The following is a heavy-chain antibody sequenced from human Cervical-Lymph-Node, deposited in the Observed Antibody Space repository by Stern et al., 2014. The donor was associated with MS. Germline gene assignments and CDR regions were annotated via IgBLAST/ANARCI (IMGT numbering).Heavy chain of an antibody. J-gene: IGHJ4*02. V-gene: IGHV4-31*03. CDR1: GGSISSDNYY. CDR2: IYYSGRT. Sequence: QVQLQESGPGLVQPSQTLSLTCTVSGGSISSDNYYWSWIRQHPVKGLEWIGYIYYSGRTNYNPSLKSRITISLDTSKNQFSLKLNSVTAADTAVYYCARSKYGDYYTLDSWGQGTLVTVSS. CDR3: ARSKYGDYYTLDS. D-gene: IGHD4-17*01.